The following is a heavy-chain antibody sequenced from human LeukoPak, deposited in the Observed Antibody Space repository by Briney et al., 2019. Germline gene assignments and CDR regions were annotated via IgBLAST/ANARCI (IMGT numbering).Heavy chain of an antibody. CDR2: MSSSSTYI. CDR3: ARDDDSGWPLDY. Sequence: GGSLRLSCAASEFTFSSYWMSWVRQAPGKGLEWVSSMSSSSTYIYYADSVKGRFTISRDNSKNSLYLQMNSLRAEDTAVYYCARDDDSGWPLDYWGQGTLVTVSS. D-gene: IGHD6-19*01. V-gene: IGHV3-21*01. CDR1: EFTFSSYW. J-gene: IGHJ4*02.